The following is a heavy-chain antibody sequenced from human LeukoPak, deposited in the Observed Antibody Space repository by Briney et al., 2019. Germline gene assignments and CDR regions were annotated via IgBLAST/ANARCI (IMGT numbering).Heavy chain of an antibody. CDR2: MSGSDGRT. V-gene: IGHV3-23*01. CDR1: GFTFSSFA. D-gene: IGHD3-10*01. CDR3: AKGYYGSGSYPTLDN. J-gene: IGHJ4*02. Sequence: GSLRLSCAASGFTFSSFAMSWVRQAPGKGLEWVSAMSGSDGRTYYADSVKGRFTISRDNSKNTLYLQMNSLRAEDTAVYYCAKGYYGSGSYPTLDNWGQGTLVTVSS.